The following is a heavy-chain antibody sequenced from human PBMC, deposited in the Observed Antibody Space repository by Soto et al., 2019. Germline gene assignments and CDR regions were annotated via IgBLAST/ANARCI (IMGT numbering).Heavy chain of an antibody. CDR3: ATPGSSVYYYGMDV. CDR1: GFTVSSNY. CDR2: IYSGGST. D-gene: IGHD6-6*01. J-gene: IGHJ6*02. V-gene: IGHV3-53*01. Sequence: PGGSLRLSCAASGFTVSSNYMSWVRQAPGKGLEWVSVIYSGGSTYYADSVKGRFTISRDNSKNTLYLQMNSLRAEDTAVYYCATPGSSVYYYGMDVWGQGTTVTVSS.